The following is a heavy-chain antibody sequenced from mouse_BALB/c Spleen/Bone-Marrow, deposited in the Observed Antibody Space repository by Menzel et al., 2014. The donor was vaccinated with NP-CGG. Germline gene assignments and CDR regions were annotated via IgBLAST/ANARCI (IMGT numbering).Heavy chain of an antibody. D-gene: IGHD2-1*01. J-gene: IGHJ3*01. Sequence: QVQLQQSGAELVRPGSSVKISCKASGYAFSTYWMNWVKQRPGQGLEWIGQIYPGNGNADYNGKFKDKATLTADKSSRPAYMHLSSLTSEDSAVYFCSRGGNYGTYWGQGTLVTVSA. V-gene: IGHV1-80*01. CDR2: IYPGNGNA. CDR1: GYAFSTYW. CDR3: SRGGNYGTY.